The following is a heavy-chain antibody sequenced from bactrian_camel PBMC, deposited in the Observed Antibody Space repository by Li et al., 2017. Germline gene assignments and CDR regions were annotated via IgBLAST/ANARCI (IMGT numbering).Heavy chain of an antibody. CDR3: SATRRYFSGSFNCEKYNY. CDR1: GFTVSSYA. J-gene: IGHJ4*01. V-gene: IGHV3S42*01. Sequence: VQLVESGGGLVQPGGSLRLSCVVSGFTVSSYAMSWVRQAPGKGLEWVSRINRDGGSTYADSVKGRFTIFFDNTRNTLYPQMNSLKSEDSAMYYCSATRRYFSGSFNCEKYNYGGQGTRSPSP. D-gene: IGHD2*01. CDR2: INRDGGST.